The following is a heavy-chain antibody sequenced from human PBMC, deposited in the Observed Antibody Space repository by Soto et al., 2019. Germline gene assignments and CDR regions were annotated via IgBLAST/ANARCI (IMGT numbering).Heavy chain of an antibody. CDR1: GYSFTSYW. J-gene: IGHJ4*02. CDR2: IDPSDSYT. CDR3: ARHYISGGKSGLDYFDY. Sequence: GESLKISCKGSGYSFTSYWISWVRQMPGKGLEWMGRIDPSDSYTNYSPSFQGHVTISADKSISTAYLQWSSLKASDTAMYYCARHYISGGKSGLDYFDYWGQGTLVTVSS. V-gene: IGHV5-10-1*01. D-gene: IGHD2-15*01.